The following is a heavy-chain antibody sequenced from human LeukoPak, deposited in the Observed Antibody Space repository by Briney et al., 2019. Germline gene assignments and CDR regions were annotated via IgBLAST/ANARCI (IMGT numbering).Heavy chain of an antibody. CDR3: ATVLSGSFDL. CDR2: INPSGGST. J-gene: IGHJ2*01. D-gene: IGHD1-26*01. V-gene: IGHV1-46*01. CDR1: GYTFTSYY. Sequence: ASVKVSCKASGYTFTSYYMHWVRQAPGQGLEWMGIINPSGGSTNYAQKFQGRVTMTEDTSTDTAYMELSSLRSEDTAVYYCATVLSGSFDLWGRGTLVTVSS.